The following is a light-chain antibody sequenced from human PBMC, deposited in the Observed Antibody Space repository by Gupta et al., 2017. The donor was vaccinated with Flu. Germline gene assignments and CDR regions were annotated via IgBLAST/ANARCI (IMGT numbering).Light chain of an antibody. Sequence: DIQMTQSPSALSASVGDRVTYTCQASQDISNYLNWYQQKPGKAPKLLIYDASNFETGVPSRFSGSGSGTDFTFTISSLQPEDIATYYCQHQDNPPITFGQGTXLEIK. J-gene: IGKJ5*01. CDR1: QDISNY. CDR3: QHQDNPPIT. V-gene: IGKV1-33*01. CDR2: DAS.